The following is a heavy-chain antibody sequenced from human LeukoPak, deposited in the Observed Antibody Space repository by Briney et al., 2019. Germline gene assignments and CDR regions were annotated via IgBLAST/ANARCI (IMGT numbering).Heavy chain of an antibody. Sequence: PSETLSLTCTVSGDSISSYYWSWIRQPPGKGLEWIGYIYYSGSTNYNPSLKSRVTISVDTSKNQFSLKLSSVTAADTAVYYCARDPSSDAFDIWGQGTMVTVSS. V-gene: IGHV4-59*01. CDR3: ARDPSSDAFDI. CDR1: GDSISSYY. J-gene: IGHJ3*02. CDR2: IYYSGST.